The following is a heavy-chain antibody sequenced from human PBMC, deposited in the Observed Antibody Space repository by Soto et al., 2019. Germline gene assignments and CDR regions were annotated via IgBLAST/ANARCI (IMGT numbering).Heavy chain of an antibody. CDR3: ARKGDFWSGYYGDC. J-gene: IGHJ4*01. CDR2: ISAYNGNT. V-gene: IGHV1-18*04. Sequence: ASVKVSCKTSGYTFTSYGINGVRQAPGQGLDGMGWISAYNGNTNYAQKLHGRVTMTTDTSRSRAYMELRSLKSDDTAVYYCARKGDFWSGYYGDCCGKQTLVTVSS. CDR1: GYTFTSYG. D-gene: IGHD3-3*01.